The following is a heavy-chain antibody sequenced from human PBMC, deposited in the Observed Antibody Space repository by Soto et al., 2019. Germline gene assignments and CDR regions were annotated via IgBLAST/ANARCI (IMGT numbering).Heavy chain of an antibody. J-gene: IGHJ6*02. Sequence: ASVKVSCKASGYTFTSYDINWVRQATGQGLEWMGWMNPNSGNTGYAQKFQGRVTMTRNTSISTAYMELSSLRSEDTAVYYCARCALTGYYYYYGMDVWGQGTTVTVSS. CDR3: ARCALTGYYYYYGMDV. D-gene: IGHD3-9*01. CDR2: MNPNSGNT. CDR1: GYTFTSYD. V-gene: IGHV1-8*01.